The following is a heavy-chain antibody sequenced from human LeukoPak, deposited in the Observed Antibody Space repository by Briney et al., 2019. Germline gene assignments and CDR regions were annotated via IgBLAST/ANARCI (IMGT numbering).Heavy chain of an antibody. CDR1: GFTFDDYA. D-gene: IGHD6-19*01. Sequence: GGSLRLSCAASGFTFDDYAMHWVRQAPGKGLEWVSLISWDGGSTYYADSVKGRFTISRDNSKNSLYLQMNSLRAEDTALYYCAKRGGRYDDYYYMDVWGKGTTVTVSS. CDR2: ISWDGGST. CDR3: AKRGGRYDDYYYMDV. J-gene: IGHJ6*03. V-gene: IGHV3-43D*03.